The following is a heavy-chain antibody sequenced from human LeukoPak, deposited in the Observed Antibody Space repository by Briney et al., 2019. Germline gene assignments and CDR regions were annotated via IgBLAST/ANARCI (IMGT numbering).Heavy chain of an antibody. CDR1: GGTFSSYA. J-gene: IGHJ4*02. Sequence: SVTVSCKASGGTFSSYAISWVRQAPGQGLEWMGGIIPIFGTANYAQKFQGRVTITADESTSTAYMELSSLRSEDTAVYYCARGSDYGDYIFDYWGQGTLVTISS. D-gene: IGHD4-17*01. V-gene: IGHV1-69*13. CDR2: IIPIFGTA. CDR3: ARGSDYGDYIFDY.